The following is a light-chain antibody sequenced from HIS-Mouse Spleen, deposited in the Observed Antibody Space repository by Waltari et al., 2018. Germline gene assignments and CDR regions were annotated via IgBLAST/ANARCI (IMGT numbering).Light chain of an antibody. Sequence: EIVLTQSPATLSLSPGERATLSCRASQSVSSYLAWYQRKPGQAPRLLIYDASNRATGIPARFSGSGSGTDFTLTISSLEPEDFAVYHCQQRSNSPWTFGQGTKVEIK. CDR1: QSVSSY. J-gene: IGKJ1*01. V-gene: IGKV3-11*01. CDR3: QQRSNSPWT. CDR2: DAS.